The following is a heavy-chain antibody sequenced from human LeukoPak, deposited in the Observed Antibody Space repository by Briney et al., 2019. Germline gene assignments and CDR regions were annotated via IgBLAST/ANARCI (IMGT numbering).Heavy chain of an antibody. CDR2: FYHSESI. CDR3: ARLDYGDYFDY. D-gene: IGHD4-17*01. Sequence: TSETLSLTCAVSGGSISSSNWWSWVRQPPGKGLEWVGEFYHSESINYNPSLKSRVTISVDKSRNQFSLKLSSVTAADTAVYYCARLDYGDYFDYWGQGTLVTVFS. V-gene: IGHV4-4*02. CDR1: GGSISSSNW. J-gene: IGHJ4*02.